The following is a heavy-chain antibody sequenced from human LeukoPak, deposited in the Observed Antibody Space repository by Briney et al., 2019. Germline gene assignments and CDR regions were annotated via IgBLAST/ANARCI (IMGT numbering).Heavy chain of an antibody. D-gene: IGHD3-16*01. CDR3: ARVSWPGRGSRFDP. CDR1: GGSISSGGYS. CDR2: IYYSGST. Sequence: SETLSLTCTVSGGSISSGGYSWSWIRQPPGKGLEWIGYIYYSGSTYYNPSLKSRVTISVDTSKNQFSLNLSSVTAADTAVYYCARVSWPGRGSRFDPWGQGTLVTVSS. J-gene: IGHJ5*02. V-gene: IGHV4-30-4*07.